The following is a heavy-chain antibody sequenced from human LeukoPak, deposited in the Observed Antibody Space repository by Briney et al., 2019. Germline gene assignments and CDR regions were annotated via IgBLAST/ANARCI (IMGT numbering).Heavy chain of an antibody. J-gene: IGHJ3*01. Sequence: PGGSLRLSCAASGFTFSSYAMSWVRQAPGKGLEWIGEIFHNGSTNYNPSLRSRVTMSVDNSNKQLFLKLSSVTAADTAVYYCASILRGVRTFDVWGQGTMVTVSS. CDR1: GFTFSSYAM. D-gene: IGHD3-10*01. CDR3: ASILRGVRTFDV. CDR2: IFHNGST. V-gene: IGHV4-4*02.